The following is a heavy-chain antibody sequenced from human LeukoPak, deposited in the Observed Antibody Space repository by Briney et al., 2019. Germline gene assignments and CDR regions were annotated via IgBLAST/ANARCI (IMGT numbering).Heavy chain of an antibody. CDR1: GGPISNYY. CDR2: IYASWTT. V-gene: IGHV4-4*07. D-gene: IGHD2-21*01. Sequence: SETLSLTCTVSGGPISNYYWSWIRHPAGKGLEWIGRIYASWTTNYHPSLKSRVTMSVDTSKNQFSLKLSSVTAADPAVYYCARGPYCGGDCYFAYWGQGTLVTVSS. CDR3: ARGPYCGGDCYFAY. J-gene: IGHJ4*02.